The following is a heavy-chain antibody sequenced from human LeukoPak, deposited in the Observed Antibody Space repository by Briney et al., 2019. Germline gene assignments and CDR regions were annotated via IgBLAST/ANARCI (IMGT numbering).Heavy chain of an antibody. V-gene: IGHV4-30-2*01. J-gene: IGHJ4*02. Sequence: PSQTLSLTCAVSGGSISSGGYSWSWIRQPPGKGLEWIGYIYHSGSTYYNPSLKSRVTISVDRSKNQFSLKLSSVTAADTAVYYCAREGDYYGDCDFVYWGQGTLVTVSS. D-gene: IGHD4-17*01. CDR1: GGSISSGGYS. CDR2: IYHSGST. CDR3: AREGDYYGDCDFVY.